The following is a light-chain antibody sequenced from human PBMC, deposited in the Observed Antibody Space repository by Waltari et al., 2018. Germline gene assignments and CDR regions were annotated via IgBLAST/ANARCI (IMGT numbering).Light chain of an antibody. CDR1: QSVLYSSNNKNY. CDR3: QQYYSTPLT. J-gene: IGKJ4*01. CDR2: WAS. V-gene: IGKV4-1*01. Sequence: DIVMTHSPDSLAVSLGERATIHCKSSQSVLYSSNNKNYLAWYPHKPGQAPKLLIYWASTRQSGVPDRFSGSGSGTDFTLTISSLQAEDVAVYYCQQYYSTPLTFGGGTKVEIK.